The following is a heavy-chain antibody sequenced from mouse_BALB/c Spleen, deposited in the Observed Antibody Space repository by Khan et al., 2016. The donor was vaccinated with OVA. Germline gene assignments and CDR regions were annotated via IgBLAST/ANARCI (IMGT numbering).Heavy chain of an antibody. D-gene: IGHD1-1*01. J-gene: IGHJ4*01. Sequence: EVQLQESGPGLVKPSQSLYLTCTVTGYSITSNYAWSWIRQFPGNKMGWMGYISYTGNTNYDPSLKSRISVTRDTSANQSFLQFSSMTIEDTATDYCARQNYYGYALDYWGQGTSVTVSS. CDR3: ARQNYYGYALDY. V-gene: IGHV3-2*02. CDR1: GYSITSNYA. CDR2: ISYTGNT.